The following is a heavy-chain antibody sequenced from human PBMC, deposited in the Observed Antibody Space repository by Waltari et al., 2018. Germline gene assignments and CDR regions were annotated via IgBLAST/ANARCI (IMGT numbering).Heavy chain of an antibody. Sequence: QVQLQQWGAGLLKPSETLSLTCAVYGGSFSGYYWSWIRQPPGKGLEWIGEINHSGSTNYNPSLKSRVTISVDTSKNQFSLKLSSVTAADTAVYYCARVRRYCSGGSCYSSRSDYWGQGTLVTVSS. J-gene: IGHJ4*02. CDR3: ARVRRYCSGGSCYSSRSDY. CDR1: GGSFSGYY. CDR2: INHSGST. D-gene: IGHD2-15*01. V-gene: IGHV4-34*01.